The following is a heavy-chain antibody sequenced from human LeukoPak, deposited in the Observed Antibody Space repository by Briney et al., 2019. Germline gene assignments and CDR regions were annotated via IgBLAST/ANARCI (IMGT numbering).Heavy chain of an antibody. V-gene: IGHV3-64*02. J-gene: IGHJ3*02. D-gene: IGHD5-12*01. Sequence: PGRSLRLSCAASGFTFTSYAMHWVRQAPGKGLEYVSAISSNGGSTYYADSVKGRFTISRDNSKNTLYLQMGSLRAEDMAVYYCARDSSGYDGAFDIWGQGTMVTVSS. CDR3: ARDSSGYDGAFDI. CDR1: GFTFTSYA. CDR2: ISSNGGST.